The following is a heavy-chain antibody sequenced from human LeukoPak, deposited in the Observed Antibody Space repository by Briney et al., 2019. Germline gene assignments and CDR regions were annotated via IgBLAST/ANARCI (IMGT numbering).Heavy chain of an antibody. J-gene: IGHJ4*02. CDR3: ARGTWSSSIDY. V-gene: IGHV4-30-4*01. Sequence: PSETLSLTCTVSGGSISSGDYYWSWIRQPPGKGLEWIGYIYYSGSTYYNPSLKSRLTISGDTSRNQFSLRLSSVTAADTAVYYCARGTWSSSIDYWGQGTLVTVSS. CDR1: GGSISSGDYY. D-gene: IGHD6-6*01. CDR2: IYYSGST.